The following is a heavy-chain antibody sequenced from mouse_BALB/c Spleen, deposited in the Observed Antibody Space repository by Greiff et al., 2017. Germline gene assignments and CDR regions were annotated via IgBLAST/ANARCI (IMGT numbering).Heavy chain of an antibody. V-gene: IGHV5-6-5*01. CDR3: ARGRGYAAMDY. D-gene: IGHD2-14*01. CDR2: ISSGGST. CDR1: GFTFSSYA. J-gene: IGHJ4*01. Sequence: LQQSGGGLVKPGGSLKLSCAASGFTFSSYAMSWVRQTPEKRLEWVASISSGGSTYYPDSVKGRFTISRDNARNILYLQMSSLRSEDTAMYYCARGRGYAAMDYWGQGTSVTVSS.